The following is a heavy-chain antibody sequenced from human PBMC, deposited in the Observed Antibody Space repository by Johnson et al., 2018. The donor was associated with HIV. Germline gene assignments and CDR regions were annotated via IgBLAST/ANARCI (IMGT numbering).Heavy chain of an antibody. CDR3: AKELFYGSGSWGAFDI. CDR2: INSDGSST. Sequence: VQLVESGGGLVQPGGSLRLSCAASGFTFSSYWMHWVRQAPGKGLVWVSLINSDGSSTSYADSVTGRFTISSDNAKNTLYLQMNSLRAEDTAVYYCAKELFYGSGSWGAFDIWGQGTMGTVSS. CDR1: GFTFSSYW. D-gene: IGHD3-10*01. J-gene: IGHJ3*02. V-gene: IGHV3-74*01.